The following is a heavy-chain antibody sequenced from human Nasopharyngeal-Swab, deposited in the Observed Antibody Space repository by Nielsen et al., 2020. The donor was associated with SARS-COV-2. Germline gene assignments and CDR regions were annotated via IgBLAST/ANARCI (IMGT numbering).Heavy chain of an antibody. CDR2: FDPEDGET. V-gene: IGHV1-24*01. CDR1: GYTLTELS. CDR3: ATDSPYGSGSYHYYYYYGMDV. Sequence: ASVKVSCKVSGYTLTELSMHGVRQAPGKGLEWMGGFDPEDGETIYAQKFQGRVTMTEDTSTDTAYMELSSLRSEDTAVYYCATDSPYGSGSYHYYYYYGMDVWGQGTTVTVSS. D-gene: IGHD3-10*01. J-gene: IGHJ6*02.